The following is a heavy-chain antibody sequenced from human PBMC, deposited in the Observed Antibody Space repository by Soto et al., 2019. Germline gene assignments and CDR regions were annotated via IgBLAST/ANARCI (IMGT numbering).Heavy chain of an antibody. D-gene: IGHD2-8*01. CDR3: ARNGASGFSFDY. CDR1: GGSFTDYY. Sequence: QVQLQQWGAGLLKPSETLSLTCAVYGGSFTDYYWSWIRQPPGKGLEWIGEIYHTGGTNYNASLKPRVTIAVDTSRTQFSLRLTSMTAADTAVYYCARNGASGFSFDYWGQGTLVTVSS. J-gene: IGHJ4*02. CDR2: IYHTGGT. V-gene: IGHV4-34*01.